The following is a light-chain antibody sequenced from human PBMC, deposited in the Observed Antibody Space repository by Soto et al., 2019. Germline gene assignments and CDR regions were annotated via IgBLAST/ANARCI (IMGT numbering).Light chain of an antibody. CDR3: QSYDISLSVVV. V-gene: IGLV1-40*01. CDR1: SSNTGAGYD. CDR2: DNN. J-gene: IGLJ2*01. Sequence: QSVLTQPPSVSGAPGQRVTISCTGSSSNTGAGYDVHWYQQLPGTAPKLLIYDNNKWPSGVPDRFSGSKSGTSASLAITGLQAEDEADYYCQSYDISLSVVVFGGGTKLTVL.